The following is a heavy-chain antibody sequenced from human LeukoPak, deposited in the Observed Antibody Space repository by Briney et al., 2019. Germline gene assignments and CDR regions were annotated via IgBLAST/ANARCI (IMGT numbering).Heavy chain of an antibody. CDR3: ARGRGWLQSTPFDY. Sequence: SETLSLTCTVSGGSISSYYWSWTRQPPGKGLEWIGYIYYSGSTNYNPSLKSRVTISVDTSKNQFSLKLSSVTAADTAVYYCARGRGWLQSTPFDYWGQGTLATVSS. V-gene: IGHV4-59*01. CDR2: IYYSGST. D-gene: IGHD5-24*01. CDR1: GGSISSYY. J-gene: IGHJ4*02.